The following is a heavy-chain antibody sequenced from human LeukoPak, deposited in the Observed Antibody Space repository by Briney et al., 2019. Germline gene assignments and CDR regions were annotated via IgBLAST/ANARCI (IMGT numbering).Heavy chain of an antibody. D-gene: IGHD2-2*01. J-gene: IGHJ5*02. CDR1: GYTFTAYY. Sequence: ASVKVSCKASGYTFTAYYIHWVRQAPGQGLEWMGWINPNSGDTNYAQKFQGRVTLTRDTSISTAYMELNRLTSDDTAVYYCARDHSFVGDVVVPAAEFDPWGQGTLVTVSS. V-gene: IGHV1-2*02. CDR2: INPNSGDT. CDR3: ARDHSFVGDVVVPAAEFDP.